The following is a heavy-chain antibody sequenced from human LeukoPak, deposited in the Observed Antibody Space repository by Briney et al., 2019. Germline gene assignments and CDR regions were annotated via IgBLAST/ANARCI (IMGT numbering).Heavy chain of an antibody. Sequence: SETLSLTCAVYGGSFSGYYWSWIRQPPGKGLEWIGRIYTSGSTNYNPSLKSRVTISVDTSKNQFSLKLSSVTAADTAVYYCARGSYYGSGSHFDYWGQGTLVTVSS. CDR3: ARGSYYGSGSHFDY. CDR1: GGSFSGYY. CDR2: IYTSGST. D-gene: IGHD3-10*01. V-gene: IGHV4-4*08. J-gene: IGHJ4*02.